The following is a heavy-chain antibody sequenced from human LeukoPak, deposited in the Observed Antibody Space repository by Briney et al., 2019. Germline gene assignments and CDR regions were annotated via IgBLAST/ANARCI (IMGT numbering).Heavy chain of an antibody. Sequence: ASVNVSCKASGYTFTSYDINWVRQATGQGLEWMGWMNPNSGNTGYAQKFQGRVTMTRNTSISTAYMELSSLRSEDTAVYYCARGKRSRFLNWFDPWGQGTLVTVSS. D-gene: IGHD3-10*01. CDR3: ARGKRSRFLNWFDP. J-gene: IGHJ5*02. V-gene: IGHV1-8*01. CDR1: GYTFTSYD. CDR2: MNPNSGNT.